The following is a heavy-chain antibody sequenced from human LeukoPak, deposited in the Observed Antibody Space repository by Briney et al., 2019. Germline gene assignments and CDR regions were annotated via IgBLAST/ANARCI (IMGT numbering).Heavy chain of an antibody. CDR1: GFTFSSYE. V-gene: IGHV3-23*01. J-gene: IGHJ4*02. D-gene: IGHD6-19*01. CDR2: ISGSGGST. Sequence: GGSLRLSCAASGFTFSSYEMNWVRQAPGKGLEWVSAISGSGGSTYYADSVKGRFTISRDNSKNTLYLQMNSLRAEDTAVYYCAKDVAVAGYFDYWGQGTLVTVSS. CDR3: AKDVAVAGYFDY.